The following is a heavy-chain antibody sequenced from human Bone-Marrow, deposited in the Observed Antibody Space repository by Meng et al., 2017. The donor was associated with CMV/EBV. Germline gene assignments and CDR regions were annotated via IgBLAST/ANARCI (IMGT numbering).Heavy chain of an antibody. CDR3: ARGSTKGLIRFLEWLSFDY. J-gene: IGHJ4*02. Sequence: SFSGYCWSRIRQPPGKGLEWIGEIGHSGSTTYNPSHESRVTISVDTSKNQFSLKLSSVTAANTAVYYCARGSTKGLIRFLEWLSFDYWDQGTLVTVSS. V-gene: IGHV4-34*01. D-gene: IGHD3-3*01. CDR1: SFSGYC. CDR2: IGHSGST.